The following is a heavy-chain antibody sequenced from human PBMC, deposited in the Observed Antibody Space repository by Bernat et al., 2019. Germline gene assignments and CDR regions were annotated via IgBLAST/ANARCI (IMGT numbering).Heavy chain of an antibody. CDR1: GGSISRSSSY. CDR3: ARDGGNDFWSGYWKPTYYYYMDV. CDR2: IYYSGTT. V-gene: IGHV4-39*02. J-gene: IGHJ6*03. Sequence: QLQLQESGPGLVKPSESLSLTCTVSGGSISRSSSYWGWIRQPPGKGLGWIGRIYYSGTTYYDPSLKSRVTISVDTSRNQFSLKLTSVTAAETAVYYCARDGGNDFWSGYWKPTYYYYMDVWGKGTTVTVSS. D-gene: IGHD3-3*01.